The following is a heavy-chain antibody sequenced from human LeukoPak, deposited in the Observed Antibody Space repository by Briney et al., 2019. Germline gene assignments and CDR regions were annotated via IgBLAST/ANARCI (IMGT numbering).Heavy chain of an antibody. CDR3: ARRAPSHDFDD. CDR2: ISGSGGNT. CDR1: GFTFSSYG. V-gene: IGHV3-23*01. Sequence: GGTLRLSCAASGFTFSSYGMSWVRQAPGKGLEWISAISGSGGNTYYADSVKGRFTISRDNAENSLYLQMNSLRVEDTALYYCARRAPSHDFDDWGQGTLVTVSS. J-gene: IGHJ4*02.